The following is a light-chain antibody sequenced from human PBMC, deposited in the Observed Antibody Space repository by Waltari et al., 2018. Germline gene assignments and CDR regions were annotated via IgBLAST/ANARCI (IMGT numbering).Light chain of an antibody. CDR3: QHYVRLPVT. Sequence: IVLTQSPGTLSLSPGERATLSCRASQSVGTFLVWYQQKPGQAPRPLIQGASTRATGTPDRFSGSGSGTDFSLTISSLEPEDFAMYYCQHYVRLPVTFGQGTKVEI. V-gene: IGKV3-20*01. CDR1: QSVGTF. J-gene: IGKJ1*01. CDR2: GAS.